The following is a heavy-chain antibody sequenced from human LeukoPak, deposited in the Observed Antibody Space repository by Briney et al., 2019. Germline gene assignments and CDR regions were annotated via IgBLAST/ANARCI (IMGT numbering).Heavy chain of an antibody. Sequence: SETLSLTCTVTGGSISSGGYYWSWIRQHPGKGLEWIGHIYYSGSTYNNPSLKSRVTISVDTSKNQFSLKLSSVTAADTAVYYCARALYGDYAFFDYWGQGTLVTVSS. D-gene: IGHD4-17*01. J-gene: IGHJ4*02. CDR1: GGSISSGGYY. CDR2: IYYSGST. V-gene: IGHV4-31*03. CDR3: ARALYGDYAFFDY.